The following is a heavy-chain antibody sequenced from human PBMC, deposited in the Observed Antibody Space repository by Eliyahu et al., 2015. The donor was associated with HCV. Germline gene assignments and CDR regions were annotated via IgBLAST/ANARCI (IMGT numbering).Heavy chain of an antibody. V-gene: IGHV3-9*01. J-gene: IGHJ3*01. CDR3: VKKAKFAYSGWGYALDV. Sequence: EVQLVESGGGLVQPGGSLRLSCAASGFSFGDYDMHWVRQGPGKGLEWVAGIGWRRGTIDHANSVKGRFIISRDNANYLLHLQMNSLRPEDTGLYYCVKKAKFAYSGWGYALDVWGQGTMVTVSS. CDR1: GFSFGDYD. D-gene: IGHD4-23*01. CDR2: IGWRRGTI.